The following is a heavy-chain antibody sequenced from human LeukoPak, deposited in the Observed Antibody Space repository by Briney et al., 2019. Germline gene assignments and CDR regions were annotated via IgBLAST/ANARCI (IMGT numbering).Heavy chain of an antibody. J-gene: IGHJ4*02. CDR2: ISSSGYYI. V-gene: IGHV3-21*01. CDR3: AKKDNGNYFNFDY. CDR1: GFTVSSYA. D-gene: IGHD2/OR15-2a*01. Sequence: GGSLRLSCAASGFTVSSYAMNWVRQAPGKGLEWVSSISSSGYYIYYADSVKGRFTISRDNGKNSLFLQMNSLRAEDTAVYYCAKKDNGNYFNFDYWGQGTLVTVSS.